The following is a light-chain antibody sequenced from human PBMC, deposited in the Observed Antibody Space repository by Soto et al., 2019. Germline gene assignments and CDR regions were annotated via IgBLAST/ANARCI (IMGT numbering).Light chain of an antibody. CDR1: TGGVTSSHY. Sequence: QAVVTQEPSLTVSPGGTVTLTCGSSTGGVTSSHYPYWFQQKPGQVPRPLIYDTSNKHSWTPARFSGSLLGGKAALTLSGALPEDEAYYYCLLSYSGASEVFGGGTSVVFGGGTKLTVL. V-gene: IGLV7-46*01. J-gene: IGLJ2*01. CDR3: LLSYSGASEVFGGGTSVV. CDR2: DTS.